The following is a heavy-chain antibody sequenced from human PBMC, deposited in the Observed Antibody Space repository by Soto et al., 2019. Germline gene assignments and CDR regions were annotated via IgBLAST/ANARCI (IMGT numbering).Heavy chain of an antibody. Sequence: ASVKVSCKVSGYTLTELSMHWVRQAPGKGLEWMGGFDPEDGETIYAQKFQGRVTMTEDTSTDTAYMELSSLRSEDTAVYYCATHCSGGSCYGELVSGAFDNWGQGTMVTVAS. CDR3: ATHCSGGSCYGELVSGAFDN. D-gene: IGHD2-15*01. CDR2: FDPEDGET. CDR1: GYTLTELS. J-gene: IGHJ3*02. V-gene: IGHV1-24*01.